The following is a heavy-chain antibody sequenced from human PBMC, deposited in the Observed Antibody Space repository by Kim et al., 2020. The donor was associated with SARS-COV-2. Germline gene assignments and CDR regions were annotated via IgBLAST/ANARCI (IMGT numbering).Heavy chain of an antibody. CDR2: ISWNSGSI. D-gene: IGHD6-13*01. CDR3: AKDTSAAGYYFDY. J-gene: IGHJ4*02. Sequence: GGSLRLSCAASGFTFDDYAMHWVRQAPGKGLEWVSGISWNSGSIGYADSVKGRFTISRDNAKNSLYLQINSLRAEDTALYYCAKDTSAAGYYFDYWGQGT. V-gene: IGHV3-9*01. CDR1: GFTFDDYA.